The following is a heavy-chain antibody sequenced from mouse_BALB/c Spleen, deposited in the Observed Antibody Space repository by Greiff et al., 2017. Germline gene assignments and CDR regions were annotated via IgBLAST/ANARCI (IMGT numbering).Heavy chain of an antibody. CDR2: IRNKANGYTT. V-gene: IGHV7-3*02. CDR3: ARDSPLLYGNYYAMDY. D-gene: IGHD2-1*01. J-gene: IGHJ4*01. Sequence: EVQLVESGGGLVQPGGSLRLSCATSGFTFTDYYMSWVRQPPGKALEWLGFIRNKANGYTTEYSASVKGRFTISRDNSQSILYLQMNTLRAEDSATYYCARDSPLLYGNYYAMDYWGQGTSVTVSS. CDR1: GFTFTDYY.